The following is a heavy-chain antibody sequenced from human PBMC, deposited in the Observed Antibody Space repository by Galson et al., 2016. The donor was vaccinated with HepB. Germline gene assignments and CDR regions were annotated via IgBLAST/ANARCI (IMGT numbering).Heavy chain of an antibody. CDR3: ARVSRGAFDY. CDR2: IYYSGDT. Sequence: TLSLTCTVSGGSISSGPYFWSWIRQHPGTGLEWIGYIYYSGDTSDNPSLKSRINISVDTSKNQFSLRLTSVTAADTAVYYCARVSRGAFDYWGQGTLVTVSS. D-gene: IGHD1-14*01. V-gene: IGHV4-31*03. CDR1: GGSISSGPYF. J-gene: IGHJ4*02.